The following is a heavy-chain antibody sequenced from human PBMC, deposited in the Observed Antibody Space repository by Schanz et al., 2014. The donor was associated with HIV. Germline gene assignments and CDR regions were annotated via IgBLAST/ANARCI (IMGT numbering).Heavy chain of an antibody. J-gene: IGHJ4*02. CDR2: ISGYKGNT. CDR1: GYTFSSHG. Sequence: QVQLVLSGAEVKRPGASVKVSCKASGYTFSSHGITWVRQAPGQGLEWMGWISGYKGNTNYAQKLQGRVTMTTDTSTSTAYMELRSLRSDDTAVYYCARVGSGSYYVRYFDYWGQGTLVTVSS. CDR3: ARVGSGSYYVRYFDY. D-gene: IGHD3-10*01. V-gene: IGHV1-18*01.